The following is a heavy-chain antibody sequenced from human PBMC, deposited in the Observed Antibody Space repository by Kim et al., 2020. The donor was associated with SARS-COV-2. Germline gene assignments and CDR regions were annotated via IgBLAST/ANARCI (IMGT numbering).Heavy chain of an antibody. CDR1: GGSFSGYY. V-gene: IGHV4-34*01. CDR2: INHSGST. Sequence: SETLSLTCAVYGGSFSGYYWSWIRQPPGKGLEWIGEINHSGSTNYNPSLKSRVTISVDTSKNQFSLKLSSVTAADTAVYYCARLWAGSYYDSSGYVDYWGQGTLVTVSS. J-gene: IGHJ4*02. D-gene: IGHD3-22*01. CDR3: ARLWAGSYYDSSGYVDY.